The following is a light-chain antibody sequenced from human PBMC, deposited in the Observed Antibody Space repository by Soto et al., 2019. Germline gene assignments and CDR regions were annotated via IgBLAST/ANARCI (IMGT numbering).Light chain of an antibody. CDR3: MHALQPPPK. CDR2: LGS. Sequence: LAVPFNPGDPASSSCISIQRLLHSNGYNYLDWYLQKPGQSPQLLIYLGSNRASGVPDRFSVSGSGTHITLNSSRVDAEDVGFHYCMHALQPPPKFGQGTKVDIK. CDR1: QRLLHSNGYNY. J-gene: IGKJ1*01. V-gene: IGKV2-28*01.